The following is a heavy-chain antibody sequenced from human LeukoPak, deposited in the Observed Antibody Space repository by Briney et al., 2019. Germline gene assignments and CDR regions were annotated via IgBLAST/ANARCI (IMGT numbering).Heavy chain of an antibody. CDR1: GFTFSSYS. CDR2: ISSSSYI. D-gene: IGHD6-19*01. Sequence: GGSLRLSCAASGFTFSSYSMNWVRQAPGKGLEWVSSISSSSYIYYADSVKGRFTISRDNSKNTLYLQMNSLRAEDTAVYYCAKALAVAGTTPPPFDYWGQGTLVTVSS. V-gene: IGHV3-21*04. J-gene: IGHJ4*02. CDR3: AKALAVAGTTPPPFDY.